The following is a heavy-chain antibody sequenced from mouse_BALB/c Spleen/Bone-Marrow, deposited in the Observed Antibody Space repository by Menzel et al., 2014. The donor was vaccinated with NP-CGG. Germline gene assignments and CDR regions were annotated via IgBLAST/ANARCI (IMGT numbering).Heavy chain of an antibody. CDR1: GYTFSSYW. CDR2: ILPGSGST. Sequence: QVHVKQSGAELMKPGASVKISCKATGYTFSSYWIGWVKQRPGHGLEWIGEILPGSGSTNYNEKFKGKATFTADTSSNTAYVQLSSLTSEDSAVYYCARRGGWLGYFDVWGAGTTVTVSS. J-gene: IGHJ1*01. V-gene: IGHV1-9*01. CDR3: ARRGGWLGYFDV. D-gene: IGHD2-3*01.